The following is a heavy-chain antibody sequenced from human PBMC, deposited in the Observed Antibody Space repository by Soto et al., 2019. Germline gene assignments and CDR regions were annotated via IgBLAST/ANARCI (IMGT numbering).Heavy chain of an antibody. CDR3: ARGSGIVALPGELEDVNYDY. D-gene: IGHD1-1*01. CDR2: INESGST. CDR1: GQSFSGHS. Sequence: QVQLQQWGAGLVKPSETLSLSCAVYGQSFSGHSWDWIRQPPGKGLEWIGEINESGSTYYNPSLKSRVTISTDTCNNQFSLKLSSVSAADTAAYFCARGSGIVALPGELEDVNYDYWCQGTLVNGSS. V-gene: IGHV4-34*01. J-gene: IGHJ4*02.